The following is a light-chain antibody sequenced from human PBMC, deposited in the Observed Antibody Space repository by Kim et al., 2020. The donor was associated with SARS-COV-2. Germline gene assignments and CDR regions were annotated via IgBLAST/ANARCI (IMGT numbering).Light chain of an antibody. J-gene: IGLJ2*01. CDR1: SSDVGGYKY. CDR2: DVS. Sequence: GQSITFSCTGTSSDVGGYKYVSWYQQHPGKAPKLMIYDVSNRPSGVSNRFSGSKSGNTASLTISGLQAEDEAEYYCSSYTSSSPVVFGGGTQLTVL. V-gene: IGLV2-14*03. CDR3: SSYTSSSPVV.